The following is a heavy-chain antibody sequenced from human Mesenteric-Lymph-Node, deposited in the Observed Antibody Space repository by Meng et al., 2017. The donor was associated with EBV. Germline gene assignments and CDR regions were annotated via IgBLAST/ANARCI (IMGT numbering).Heavy chain of an antibody. J-gene: IGHJ4*01. CDR2: YDYENGEI. D-gene: IGHD3-16*01. Sequence: QVKLVQSGPEVKTPGASVKVSCSRYSLTDPSMHWLRHAPGKGLEWMGGYDYENGEIVYAQNFQGRVIMTEDTATDTAYMELSSLTSADTATYYCATGGGGAHDYRGHGTLVTVSS. CDR1: RYSLTDPS. CDR3: ATGGGGAHDY. V-gene: IGHV1-24*01.